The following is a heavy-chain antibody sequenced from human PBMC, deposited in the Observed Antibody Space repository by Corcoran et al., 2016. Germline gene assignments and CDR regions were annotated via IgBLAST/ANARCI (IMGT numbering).Heavy chain of an antibody. CDR2: MNPNSGNT. CDR1: GYTFTSYD. V-gene: IGHV1-8*01. Sequence: QVQLVQSGAEVKKPGASVKVSCKASGYTFTSYDINWVRQATGQGLEWMGWMNPNSGNTGYAQKFQGRVTMTRNTSISTAYMELSSLRSEDTAVYYCARVVRVALGYCSSTSCYTGVVAAAGTYYYYGMDVWGQGTTVTVSS. D-gene: IGHD2-2*02. J-gene: IGHJ6*02. CDR3: ARVVRVALGYCSSTSCYTGVVAAAGTYYYYGMDV.